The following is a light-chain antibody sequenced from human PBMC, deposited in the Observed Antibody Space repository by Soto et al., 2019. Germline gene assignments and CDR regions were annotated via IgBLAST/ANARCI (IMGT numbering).Light chain of an antibody. Sequence: QSVLTQPPSVSGAPGQRVTISCTGSSSNIGAVYEVHWYQQLPGTAPKLLIYGDRYRPSGVPDRFSGSKSGTSVSLAITGLQAEDEADYHCQSYDSSLSGMVFGGGTQLTVL. CDR2: GDR. CDR3: QSYDSSLSGMV. V-gene: IGLV1-40*01. CDR1: SSNIGAVYE. J-gene: IGLJ3*02.